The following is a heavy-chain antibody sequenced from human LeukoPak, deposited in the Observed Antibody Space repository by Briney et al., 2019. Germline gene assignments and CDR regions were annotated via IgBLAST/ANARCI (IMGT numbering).Heavy chain of an antibody. CDR1: GFTVSSNY. CDR3: ARDLSPYDFWSGYSN. V-gene: IGHV3-53*01. J-gene: IGHJ4*02. Sequence: PGGSLRLSCAASGFTVSSNYMSWVRQAPGKGLEWVSVIYSGGSTYYADSVKGRFTISRDNSKNTLYLQMNSLRAEDTAVYYCARDLSPYDFWSGYSNWGQGTLVTVSS. CDR2: IYSGGST. D-gene: IGHD3-3*01.